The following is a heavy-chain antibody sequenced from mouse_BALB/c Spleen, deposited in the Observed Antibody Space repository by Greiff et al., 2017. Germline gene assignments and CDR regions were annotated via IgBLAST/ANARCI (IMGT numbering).Heavy chain of an antibody. V-gene: IGHV7-3*02. CDR2: IRNKANGYTT. CDR3: ARELNYGNYWYFDV. CDR1: GFTFTDYY. Sequence: EVMLVESGGGLVQPGGSLRLSCATSGFTFTDYYMSWVRQPPGKALEWLGFIRNKANGYTTEYSASVKGRFTISRDNSQSILYLQMNTLRAEDSATYYCARELNYGNYWYFDVWGAGTTVTVSS. D-gene: IGHD2-1*01. J-gene: IGHJ1*01.